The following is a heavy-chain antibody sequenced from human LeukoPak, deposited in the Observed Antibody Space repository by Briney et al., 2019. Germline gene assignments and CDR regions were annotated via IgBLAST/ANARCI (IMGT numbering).Heavy chain of an antibody. CDR3: ARAEYSTSSSYYYYMDV. J-gene: IGHJ6*03. D-gene: IGHD6-6*01. CDR2: IIPIFGTA. V-gene: IGHV1-69*05. Sequence: ASVKVSCKASGGTFSSYAISWVRQAPGQGLEWMGGIIPIFGTANYAQKFQGRVTITTDESTSTAYMELSSLRSEDTAVYYCARAEYSTSSSYYYYMDVWGKGTTLTVSS. CDR1: GGTFSSYA.